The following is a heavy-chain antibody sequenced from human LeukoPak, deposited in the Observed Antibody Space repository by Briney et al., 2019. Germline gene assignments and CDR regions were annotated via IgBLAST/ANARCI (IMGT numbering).Heavy chain of an antibody. CDR2: ISGSGEST. CDR1: GFTFSSYA. J-gene: IGHJ4*02. V-gene: IGHV3-23*01. D-gene: IGHD3-10*01. Sequence: GGSLRLSCAASGFTFSSYAMSWVRQAPGKGLEWVSSISGSGESTYYADSVKGRFTISRDNSKNTLYLQMNSLRAEDTAVYYCAKSSTYYXXTXSYYDYWGQGILVTVSS. CDR3: AKSSTYYXXTXSYYDY.